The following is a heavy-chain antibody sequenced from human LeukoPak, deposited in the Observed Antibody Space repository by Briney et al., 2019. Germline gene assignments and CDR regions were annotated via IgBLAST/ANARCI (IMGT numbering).Heavy chain of an antibody. CDR2: ISGDGGST. CDR1: GFTFDDYA. CDR3: AKDSSGYYYVFQH. V-gene: IGHV3-43*02. J-gene: IGHJ1*01. Sequence: GGSLRLSCAASGFTFDDYATHWVRQAPEKGLEWVSLISGDGGSTYYGDSVKGRFTISRDNSKNSLYLQMNSLGTEDTALYYCAKDSSGYYYVFQHWGQGTLVTVSS. D-gene: IGHD3-22*01.